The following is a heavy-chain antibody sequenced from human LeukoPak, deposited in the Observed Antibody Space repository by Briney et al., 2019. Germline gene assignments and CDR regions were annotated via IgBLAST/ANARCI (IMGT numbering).Heavy chain of an antibody. CDR1: GGSFSGYY. J-gene: IGHJ4*02. D-gene: IGHD2-2*01. V-gene: IGHV4-34*01. Sequence: SETLSLTCAVYGGSFSGYYWSWIRQPPGKGLGWIGEINHSGSTNYNPSLKSRVTISVDTSKNQFSLKLSSVTAADTAVYYCARAGQGYCTSAGCFVSLDYWGQGTLVTVSS. CDR3: ARAGQGYCTSAGCFVSLDY. CDR2: INHSGST.